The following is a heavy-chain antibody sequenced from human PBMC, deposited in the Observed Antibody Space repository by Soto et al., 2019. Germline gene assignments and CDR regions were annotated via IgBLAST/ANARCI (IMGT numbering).Heavy chain of an antibody. CDR3: ARLLGYCSSTSCHPYYYYYYMDV. J-gene: IGHJ6*03. CDR1: GYSFTSYW. V-gene: IGHV5-51*01. Sequence: PGESLKISCKGPGYSFTSYWIGWVRQMPGKGLEWMGIIYPGDSDTRYSPSFQGQVTISADKSISTAYLQWSSLKASDTAMYYCARLLGYCSSTSCHPYYYYYYMDVWGKGTTVTVSS. D-gene: IGHD2-2*01. CDR2: IYPGDSDT.